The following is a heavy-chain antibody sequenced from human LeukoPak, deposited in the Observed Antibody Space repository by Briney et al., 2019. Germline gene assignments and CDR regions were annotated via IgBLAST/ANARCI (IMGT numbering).Heavy chain of an antibody. CDR3: AELGITMIGGV. CDR2: ISSSSSYI. D-gene: IGHD3-10*02. J-gene: IGHJ6*04. Sequence: GGSLRLSCAASGFTFSSYSMSWVRQAPGKGLEWVSSISSSSSYIYYADSVKGRFTISRDNAKNSLYLQMNSLRAEDTAVYYCAELGITMIGGVWGKGTTVTISS. V-gene: IGHV3-21*01. CDR1: GFTFSSYS.